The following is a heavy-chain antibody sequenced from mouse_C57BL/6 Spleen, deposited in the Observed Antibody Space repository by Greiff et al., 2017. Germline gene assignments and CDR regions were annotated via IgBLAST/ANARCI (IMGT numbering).Heavy chain of an antibody. V-gene: IGHV1-18*01. CDR2: INPNNGGT. CDR1: GYTFTDYY. Sequence: VQLQQSGPELVKPGASVKIPCTASGYTFTDYYMDWVKQSPGKSLEWIGDINPNNGGTIYNQKFKGKATLTVDKSSSTAYLELRSLTSEDTAVYYCARSSGSSYYYAMGGWGQGTSVTVSS. D-gene: IGHD1-1*01. CDR3: ARSSGSSYYYAMGG. J-gene: IGHJ4*01.